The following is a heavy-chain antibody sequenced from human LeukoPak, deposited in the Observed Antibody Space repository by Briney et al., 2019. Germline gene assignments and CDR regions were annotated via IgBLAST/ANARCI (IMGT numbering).Heavy chain of an antibody. CDR2: INHSGST. D-gene: IGHD6-6*01. Sequence: SETLSLTCAVYGGSFSGYYWSWIRQPPGKGLEWIGEINHSGSTNYNPSLKSRVTISADTSKNQFSLKLSSVTAADTAVYYCARGNGDGSSSPTPFDYWGQGTLVTVSS. CDR1: GGSFSGYY. CDR3: ARGNGDGSSSPTPFDY. V-gene: IGHV4-34*01. J-gene: IGHJ4*02.